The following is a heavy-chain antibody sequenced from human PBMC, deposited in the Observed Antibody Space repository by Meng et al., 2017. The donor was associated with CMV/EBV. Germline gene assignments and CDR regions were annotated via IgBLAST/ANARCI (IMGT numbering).Heavy chain of an antibody. Sequence: CKASGYTFTGYYMHWVRQAPGQGLEWMGWINPNSGGTNYAQKFQGRVTMTRDTSISTAYMELSRLRSDDTAVYYCARVCSSEGGIDYWGQGTLVTVSS. CDR1: GYTFTGYY. J-gene: IGHJ4*02. V-gene: IGHV1-2*02. CDR2: INPNSGGT. CDR3: ARVCSSEGGIDY. D-gene: IGHD6-6*01.